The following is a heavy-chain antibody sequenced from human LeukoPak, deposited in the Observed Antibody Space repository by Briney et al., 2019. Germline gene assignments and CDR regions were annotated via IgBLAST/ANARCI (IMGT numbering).Heavy chain of an antibody. CDR1: GFTFSSYS. V-gene: IGHV3-21*04. J-gene: IGHJ4*02. Sequence: GGSLRLSCAASGFTFSSYSMNWVRQAPGKGLEWVSSISSSSSYIYYADSVKGRFTISRDNSKNTVYLQMNSLRADDTALYYCARVLTLWFGALDYWGQGRMVSV. D-gene: IGHD3-10*01. CDR2: ISSSSSYI. CDR3: ARVLTLWFGALDY.